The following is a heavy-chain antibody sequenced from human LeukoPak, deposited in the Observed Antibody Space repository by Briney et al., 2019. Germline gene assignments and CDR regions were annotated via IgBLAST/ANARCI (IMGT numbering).Heavy chain of an antibody. V-gene: IGHV4-34*01. J-gene: IGHJ4*02. Sequence: SETLSLTCAVYGESFSGYYWSWIRQPPGKGLEWIGEINHSGSTNYNPSLKSRVTISVDTSKNQISLKVSPVTAADTAVYYCARDAWGWSGFDYWGQGTLVTVSS. CDR3: ARDAWGWSGFDY. CDR2: INHSGST. D-gene: IGHD3-3*01. CDR1: GESFSGYY.